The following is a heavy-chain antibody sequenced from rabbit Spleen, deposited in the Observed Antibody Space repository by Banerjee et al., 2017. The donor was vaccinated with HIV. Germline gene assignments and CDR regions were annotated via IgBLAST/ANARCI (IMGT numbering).Heavy chain of an antibody. D-gene: IGHD1-1*01. V-gene: IGHV1S45*01. Sequence: QEQLVVSGGGLVQPEGSLTLTCKGPGFGFRTNYAMCWVRQAPGKGLEWIASIDTGSSGFAYFATWAKGRFTCSKTSSTTVTLQMTRLTAADTATYFCARDTSSSFSSYGMDLWGPGTLVTVS. J-gene: IGHJ6*01. CDR3: ARDTSSSFSSYGMDL. CDR2: IDTGSSGFA. CDR1: GFGFRTNYA.